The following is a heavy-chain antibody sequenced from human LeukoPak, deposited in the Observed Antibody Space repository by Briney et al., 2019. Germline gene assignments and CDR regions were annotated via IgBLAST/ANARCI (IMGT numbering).Heavy chain of an antibody. D-gene: IGHD3-16*01. J-gene: IGHJ4*02. Sequence: GGSLRLSCVASGVTFSSYGMHWVRQAPGKGLEWVAFIRYDGSNEYYIDSVKGRFTISRDNSKNTLYLQMNSLRAEDTAVYYCAKGAADYDYVWGSPPYYWGQGTLVTVSS. CDR2: IRYDGSNE. CDR1: GVTFSSYG. CDR3: AKGAADYDYVWGSPPYY. V-gene: IGHV3-30*02.